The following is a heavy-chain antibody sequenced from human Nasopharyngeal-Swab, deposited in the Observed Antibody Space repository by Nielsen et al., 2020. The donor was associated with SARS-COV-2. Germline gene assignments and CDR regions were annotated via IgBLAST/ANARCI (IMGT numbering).Heavy chain of an antibody. J-gene: IGHJ4*02. CDR2: ISSYSSDI. CDR3: ARDTPAMFAY. V-gene: IGHV3-21*01. CDR1: GFLFSSYG. Sequence: GGSLRLSCAASGFLFSSYGMNWVRQAPGKGLEWVSSISSYSSDIYYAASVKGRFTISRDNAKNSVYLQMNTLRADDTALYYCARDTPAMFAYWGQGTLVTVSS.